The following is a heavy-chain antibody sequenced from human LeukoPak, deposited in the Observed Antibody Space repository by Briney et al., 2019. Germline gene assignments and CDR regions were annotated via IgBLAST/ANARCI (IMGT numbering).Heavy chain of an antibody. Sequence: SVKVSCKSSEGTFSSYAISWVRQAPGQGLEWMGRIIPIFGIANYAQKFQGRVTIPAAKSTSTAYMELSSLRSEDTAVYYCARAPEYSTAPGYYYGMDVWGQGTTVTVSS. CDR2: IIPIFGIA. CDR3: ARAPEYSTAPGYYYGMDV. D-gene: IGHD6-6*01. J-gene: IGHJ6*02. CDR1: EGTFSSYA. V-gene: IGHV1-69*04.